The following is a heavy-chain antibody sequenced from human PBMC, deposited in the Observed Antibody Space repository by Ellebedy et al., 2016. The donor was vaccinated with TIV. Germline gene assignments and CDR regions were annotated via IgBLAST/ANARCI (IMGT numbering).Heavy chain of an antibody. CDR2: IGENGAGT. CDR3: AKDRGGHGDLFDY. D-gene: IGHD3-16*01. V-gene: IGHV3-23*01. J-gene: IGHJ4*02. CDR1: GFAFPTCA. Sequence: GESLKIFCAASGFAFPTCAMSWVRQAPGKRLEWVSAIGENGAGTFYADSVKGRFTISRDNSKNTLYLQMNSLRGEDTAVYYCAKDRGGHGDLFDYWGQGTLVTVS.